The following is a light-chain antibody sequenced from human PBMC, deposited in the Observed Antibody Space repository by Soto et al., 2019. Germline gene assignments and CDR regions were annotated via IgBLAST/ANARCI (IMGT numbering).Light chain of an antibody. CDR2: GAS. CDR1: ENLNTN. Sequence: EIVMTQSPGTLSVSPGERATLSCRASENLNTNLAWYQQRPGQAPRLLIYGASTRATGVPARFTGSGSGTDFTLTISSLQFEDFAVYFCQQYDNLPYTFGQGTKLEIK. J-gene: IGKJ2*01. V-gene: IGKV3-15*01. CDR3: QQYDNLPYT.